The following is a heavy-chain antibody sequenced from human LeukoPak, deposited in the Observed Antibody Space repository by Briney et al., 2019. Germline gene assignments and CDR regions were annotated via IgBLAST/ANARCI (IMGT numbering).Heavy chain of an antibody. D-gene: IGHD5-18*01. CDR3: ASSGYSYGPFDY. CDR2: IYAGGST. J-gene: IGHJ4*02. V-gene: IGHV3-66*01. CDR1: GFTVSSNY. Sequence: GRSLRLSCAASGFTVSSNYMSWVRQAPGKGLEWVSVIYAGGSTYYADSVKGRFTISRDNSKNTLYLQMNSLRAEDTAVYYCASSGYSYGPFDYWGQGTLVTVSS.